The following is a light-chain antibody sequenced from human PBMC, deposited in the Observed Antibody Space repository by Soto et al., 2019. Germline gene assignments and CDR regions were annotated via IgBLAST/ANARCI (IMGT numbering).Light chain of an antibody. Sequence: EIVLTQSPGTLSLSPGERATLSCRASQSVSSNFLAWYQQKPGQAPRLLIHGASSRATGIPDRFSGSGSGTDFTLTISRLEPEDFAVYYCQQYGRSPLTFGGGTKVEIK. CDR3: QQYGRSPLT. V-gene: IGKV3-20*01. J-gene: IGKJ4*01. CDR2: GAS. CDR1: QSVSSNF.